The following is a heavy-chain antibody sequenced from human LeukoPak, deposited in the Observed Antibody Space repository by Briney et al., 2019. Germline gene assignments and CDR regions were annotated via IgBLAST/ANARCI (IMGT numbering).Heavy chain of an antibody. Sequence: GGSLRLSCASSGFTFSTYSMTWVRRGPGKGLEWVSSIYPSGDSTFYADSVKGRFTISRDNSKNTLYLQMSSLRTEDTAIYYCAKDVVPDSGWDLDYWGQGTLVTVSS. CDR3: AKDVVPDSGWDLDY. D-gene: IGHD6-19*01. V-gene: IGHV3-23*01. CDR1: GFTFSTYS. J-gene: IGHJ4*02. CDR2: IYPSGDST.